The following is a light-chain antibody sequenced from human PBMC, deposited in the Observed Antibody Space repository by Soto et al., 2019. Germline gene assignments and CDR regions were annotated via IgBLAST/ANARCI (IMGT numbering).Light chain of an antibody. J-gene: IGKJ1*01. CDR3: HQYGSAPWT. V-gene: IGKV3-20*01. CDR1: QSVSSNY. CDR2: GAS. Sequence: FVVTQSPDTLSLSPGERGALSCRASQSVSSNYVAWYQQKPGQAPRLLISGASNRATGTPDRFRGSGSGTDFTLTITRLEPEDFAVYYCHQYGSAPWTFGQGTKVDIK.